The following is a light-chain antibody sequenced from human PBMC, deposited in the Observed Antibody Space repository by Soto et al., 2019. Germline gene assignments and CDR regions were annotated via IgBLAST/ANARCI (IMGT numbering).Light chain of an antibody. CDR2: GAS. Sequence: EIVLTQSPGTLSLSPGERATLSCRASQSVSSSYLAWYQQKPGQAPRLLIYGASSRATVIPDRFSGSGSGTDVTLTISRLEPEDFAVYYCQQYGSSPDTFGQGTKLEIK. V-gene: IGKV3-20*01. CDR1: QSVSSSY. J-gene: IGKJ2*01. CDR3: QQYGSSPDT.